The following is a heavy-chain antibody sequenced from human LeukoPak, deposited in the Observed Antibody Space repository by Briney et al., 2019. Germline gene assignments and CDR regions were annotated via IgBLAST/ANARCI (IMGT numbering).Heavy chain of an antibody. CDR2: ISTSNGNT. CDR1: GYTFTSYG. J-gene: IGHJ4*02. V-gene: IGHV1-18*01. Sequence: ASVKVSCKTSGYTFTSYGIAWVRQAPGQGLEWMGWISTSNGNTKYVENFQGRVTMTTDTSTSTAYMEVRSLRSDDTALYYCARGHGYYTGIYYFDFWGQGSLVTVSS. D-gene: IGHD4-23*01. CDR3: ARGHGYYTGIYYFDF.